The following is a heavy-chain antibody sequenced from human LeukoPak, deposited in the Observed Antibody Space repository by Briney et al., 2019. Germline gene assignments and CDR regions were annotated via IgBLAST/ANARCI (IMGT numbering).Heavy chain of an antibody. J-gene: IGHJ3*02. D-gene: IGHD3-16*01. V-gene: IGHV4-59*08. CDR2: IYYSGST. CDR1: GGSVSGYY. CDR3: ARASVEGWIREGDDAFDI. Sequence: SETLSLTCTVSGGSVSGYYWSWIRQPPGKGLEWIAYIYYSGSTSYNPSLKSRVTISVDTSKNQFSLRLSSVTAADTAVYYCARASVEGWIREGDDAFDIWGQGTMVTVSS.